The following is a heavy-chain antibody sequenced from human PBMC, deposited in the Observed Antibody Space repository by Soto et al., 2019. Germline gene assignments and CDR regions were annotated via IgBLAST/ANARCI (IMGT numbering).Heavy chain of an antibody. V-gene: IGHV3-30*18. CDR2: ISYDGSNK. CDR1: GFTFSSYG. J-gene: IGHJ4*02. CDR3: AKDGLAYAYYFDY. Sequence: QVQLVESGGGVVQPGRSLRLSCAASGFTFSSYGMHWVRQAPGKGLEWVAVISYDGSNKYYADSVKGRFTISRDNSKNTLYRQMNSLRAEDTAVYYCAKDGLAYAYYFDYWGQGTLVTVSS.